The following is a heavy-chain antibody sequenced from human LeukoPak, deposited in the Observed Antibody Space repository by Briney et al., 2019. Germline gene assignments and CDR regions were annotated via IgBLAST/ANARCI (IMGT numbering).Heavy chain of an antibody. CDR2: ISSSISYI. CDR3: ARASSGWLPDAFDI. D-gene: IGHD6-19*01. CDR1: GFTFSSYS. J-gene: IGHJ3*02. V-gene: IGHV3-21*01. Sequence: GGSLRLSCAASGFTFSSYSMNWVRQAPGEGLEWVSSISSSISYIYYADSVKGRFTISRDNAKNSLYLQMNSLRAEDTAVYYCARASSGWLPDAFDIWSQGTMVTVSS.